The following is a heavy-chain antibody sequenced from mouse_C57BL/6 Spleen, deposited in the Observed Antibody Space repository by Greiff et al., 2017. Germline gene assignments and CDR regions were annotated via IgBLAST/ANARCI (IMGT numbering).Heavy chain of an antibody. CDR2: INPNNGGT. CDR1: GYTFTDYY. D-gene: IGHD1-1*01. Sequence: EVQLQQSGPELVKPGASVKISCKASGYTFTDYYMNWVKQSHGKSLEWIGDINPNNGGTSYNQKFKGKATLTVDKSSSTAYMELRSLTSEDSAVYYCARFITTVVGYFDYWGQGTTLTVSS. CDR3: ARFITTVVGYFDY. J-gene: IGHJ2*01. V-gene: IGHV1-26*01.